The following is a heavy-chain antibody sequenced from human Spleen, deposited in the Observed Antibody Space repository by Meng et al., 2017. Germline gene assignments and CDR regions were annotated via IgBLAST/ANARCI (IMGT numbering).Heavy chain of an antibody. V-gene: IGHV3-23*01. CDR1: GFIFSNYA. J-gene: IGHJ3*02. CDR3: GSGSYSKVTI. CDR2: ISGSGVST. Sequence: GESLKISCAASGFIFSNYAMSWVRQVPGKGLEWVSDISGSGVSTSYADSVKGRFTISRDNSKNTLYLQINSLKTDDTAVYYCGSGSYSKVTIWGQGTVVTVSS. D-gene: IGHD3-10*01.